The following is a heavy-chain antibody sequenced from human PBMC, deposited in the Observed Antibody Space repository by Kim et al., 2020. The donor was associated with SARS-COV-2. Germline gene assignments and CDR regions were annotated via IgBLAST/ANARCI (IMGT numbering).Heavy chain of an antibody. CDR2: TT. J-gene: IGHJ4*02. CDR3: TTEGYGDYGY. D-gene: IGHD4-17*01. V-gene: IGHV3-15*01. Sequence: TTDYAAHVKGRFTISRDDSKNPLYLQMNSLKTEDTAVYYCTTEGYGDYGYWGQGTLVTVSS.